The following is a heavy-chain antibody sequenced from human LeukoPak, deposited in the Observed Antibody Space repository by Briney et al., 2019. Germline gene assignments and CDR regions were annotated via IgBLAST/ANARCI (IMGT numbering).Heavy chain of an antibody. CDR2: ISYDGSNE. V-gene: IGHV3-30*18. J-gene: IGHJ4*02. CDR1: GFIFSSYG. CDR3: TKEGYYGSGSFPDY. D-gene: IGHD3-10*01. Sequence: TGGSLRLSCAASGFIFSSYGMHWVRQAPGKGLEWAAVISYDGSNEYYADSVKGRFTVSRDNSKNTVYLQMNSLRPEDTAVYYCTKEGYYGSGSFPDYWGQGTLVTVSS.